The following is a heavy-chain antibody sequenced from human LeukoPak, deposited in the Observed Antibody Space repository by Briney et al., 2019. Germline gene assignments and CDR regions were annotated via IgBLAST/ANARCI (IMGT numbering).Heavy chain of an antibody. V-gene: IGHV4-59*01. CDR1: GGSISSYY. CDR3: ARMGEYSYGYYYYGMDV. Sequence: SETLSLTCTVSGGSISSYYWSWIRQPPGKGLEWIGYIYYSGSTNYNPSLKSRVTISVDTSKNQFSLKLSSVTAADTAVYYCARMGEYSYGYYYYGMDVWGQGTTVTVSS. D-gene: IGHD5-18*01. J-gene: IGHJ6*02. CDR2: IYYSGST.